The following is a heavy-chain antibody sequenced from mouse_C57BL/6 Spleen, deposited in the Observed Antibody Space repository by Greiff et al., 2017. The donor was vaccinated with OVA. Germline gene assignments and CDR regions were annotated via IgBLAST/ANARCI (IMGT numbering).Heavy chain of an antibody. CDR2: ISYDGSN. CDR1: GYSITSGYY. V-gene: IGHV3-6*01. Sequence: EVKLLESGPGLVKPSQSLSLTCSVTGYSITSGYYWNWIRQFPGNKLEWMGYISYDGSNNYNPSLKNRISITRDTSKNQFFLKFNSVTTEDTATYYCARGVRQGFDYWGQGTTLTVSS. J-gene: IGHJ2*01. D-gene: IGHD2-14*01. CDR3: ARGVRQGFDY.